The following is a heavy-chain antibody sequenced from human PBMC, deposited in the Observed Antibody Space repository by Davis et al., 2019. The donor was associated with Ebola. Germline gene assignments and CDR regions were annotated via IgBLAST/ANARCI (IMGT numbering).Heavy chain of an antibody. CDR1: GFTVSSNY. Sequence: GESLKISCAASGFTVSSNYMSWVRQAPGKGLEWVSTIYAADTIYYADSVKGRFTISRDNSKNTLHLQMNSVRAEDTAVYYCARTTTDYYYGLDVWGHGTTVTVSS. CDR3: ARTTTDYYYGLDV. CDR2: IYAADTI. V-gene: IGHV3-66*01. J-gene: IGHJ6*02. D-gene: IGHD1-1*01.